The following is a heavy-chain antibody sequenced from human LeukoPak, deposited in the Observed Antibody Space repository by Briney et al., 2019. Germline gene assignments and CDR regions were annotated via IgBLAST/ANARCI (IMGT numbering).Heavy chain of an antibody. J-gene: IGHJ4*02. CDR3: ARAEDWNYTMYYFDY. V-gene: IGHV1-2*06. D-gene: IGHD1-7*01. CDR1: GYTFTGYY. CDR2: INPNSGGT. Sequence: ASVKVSCKASGYTFTGYYMHWVRQAPGQGLEWMGRINPNSGGTNYAQKFQGRVTMTRDTPISTAYMELSRLRSDDTAVYYCARAEDWNYTMYYFDYWGQGTLVTVSS.